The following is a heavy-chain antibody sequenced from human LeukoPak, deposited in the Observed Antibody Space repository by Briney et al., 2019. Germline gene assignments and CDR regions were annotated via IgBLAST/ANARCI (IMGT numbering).Heavy chain of an antibody. D-gene: IGHD3-10*01. Sequence: ASVKVSCKPSGYSLTAFYIHWVRRAPGHGLEAMGGMHPRSGETNYAYKFRGRVTMTRDTSIRTTYMDLGSLGADDTAVHDCARDGEYGTGSEYRGCFDYWGQGTLVTVSS. CDR2: MHPRSGET. J-gene: IGHJ4*02. CDR1: GYSLTAFY. V-gene: IGHV1-2*02. CDR3: ARDGEYGTGSEYRGCFDY.